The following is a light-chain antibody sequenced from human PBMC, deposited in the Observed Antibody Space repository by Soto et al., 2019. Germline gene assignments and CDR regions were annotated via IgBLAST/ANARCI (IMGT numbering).Light chain of an antibody. CDR2: GAS. J-gene: IGKJ5*01. V-gene: IGKV3-20*01. Sequence: EIVLTQSPGTLSLSPGERATLSCRASQSVSSSYLAWYQQKPGQTPRLLISGASSRATGIPDRFSGSGSGTDFTLTISRLEHDDFAVYYCQQYGSSPITFGQGTRLEIK. CDR3: QQYGSSPIT. CDR1: QSVSSSY.